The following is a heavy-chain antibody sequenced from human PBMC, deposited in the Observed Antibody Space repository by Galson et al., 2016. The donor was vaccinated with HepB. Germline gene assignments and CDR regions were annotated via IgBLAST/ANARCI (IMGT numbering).Heavy chain of an antibody. CDR1: GVNIRRSQYY. CDR2: LHYTGTA. V-gene: IGHV4-39*01. Sequence: TLSLTCEVSGVNIRRSQYYWGWVRQPPGKALEWIGSLHYTGTAYYNEALKTRVTISEDTSRNAVSLRLSSLSAADTALYFCAGGNGYFVYWGQGALVTVSS. J-gene: IGHJ4*02. D-gene: IGHD2-8*01. CDR3: AGGNGYFVY.